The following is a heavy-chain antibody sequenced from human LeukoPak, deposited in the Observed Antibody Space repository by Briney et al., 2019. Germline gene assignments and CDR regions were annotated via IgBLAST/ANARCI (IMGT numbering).Heavy chain of an antibody. D-gene: IGHD3-22*01. J-gene: IGHJ5*02. Sequence: SETLSLTCTVSGDSISSGSSYWSWIRQPAGKGLEWIGRIYTSGSTNYNPSLKSRVTISVDTSKNQFSLKLSSVTAADTAVYYCARGTHYYDSSGRQFDTWGQGTLVTVSS. V-gene: IGHV4-61*02. CDR2: IYTSGST. CDR1: GDSISSGSSY. CDR3: ARGTHYYDSSGRQFDT.